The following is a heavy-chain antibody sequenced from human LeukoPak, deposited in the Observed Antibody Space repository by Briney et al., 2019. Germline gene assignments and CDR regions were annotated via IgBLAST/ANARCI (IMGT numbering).Heavy chain of an antibody. CDR2: ISYDGSIK. Sequence: GGSLRLSCAASGFTFNSYGMHWVRQAPGKGLEWLAVISYDGSIKYYPDSVKGRLTISRDNSKNTLYLQMNSLRADDTAVYYCAKDPYGSGSYAFDYWGQGTLVTVSS. J-gene: IGHJ4*02. D-gene: IGHD3-10*01. V-gene: IGHV3-30*18. CDR3: AKDPYGSGSYAFDY. CDR1: GFTFNSYG.